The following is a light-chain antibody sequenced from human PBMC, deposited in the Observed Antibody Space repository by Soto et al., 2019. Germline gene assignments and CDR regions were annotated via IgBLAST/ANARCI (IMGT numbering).Light chain of an antibody. V-gene: IGKV1-33*01. CDR1: QDINYY. CDR2: DAS. CDR3: QQYRALPLT. Sequence: DIQMTQSPSSLSASIGDRVTITCQASQDINYYLNWYQQKPGRAPKLLIYDASILEAGVPSRFGGRGSVTDFSFNISSLQPEDIATYYGQQYRALPLTFGGGTKVDI. J-gene: IGKJ4*01.